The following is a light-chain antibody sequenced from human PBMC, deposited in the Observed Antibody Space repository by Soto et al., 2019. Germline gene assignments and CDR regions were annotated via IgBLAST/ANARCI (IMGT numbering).Light chain of an antibody. V-gene: IGLV2-14*03. CDR2: DVS. Sequence: QSVLAQPASVSGSPGQSITISCTGTSSDVGGYNYVSWYQHHPGKAPKLLIYDVSNRPSGISNRFSGSKSDNTASLTISGLQLEDEADYYCSSYTTSNPRQIFFGIGTKVTVL. J-gene: IGLJ1*01. CDR3: SSYTTSNPRQIF. CDR1: SSDVGGYNY.